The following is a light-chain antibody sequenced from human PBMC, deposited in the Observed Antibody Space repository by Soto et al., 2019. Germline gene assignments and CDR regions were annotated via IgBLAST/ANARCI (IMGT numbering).Light chain of an antibody. J-gene: IGLJ3*02. CDR1: SSNIGAGYD. CDR2: GNI. Sequence: QSVLTQPPSVSGAPGQRVTISCTGSSSNIGAGYDVHWYQQLPGTAPKLLIFGNINRPSGVPDRFSGSKSGTSASLAITGLQTEDESDYFCQSYDNRLSAWVFGGGTKLTVL. CDR3: QSYDNRLSAWV. V-gene: IGLV1-40*01.